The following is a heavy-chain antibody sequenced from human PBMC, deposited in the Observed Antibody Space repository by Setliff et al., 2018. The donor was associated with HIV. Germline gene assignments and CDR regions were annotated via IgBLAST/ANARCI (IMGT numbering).Heavy chain of an antibody. J-gene: IGHJ4*02. CDR2: IIPILGIA. V-gene: IGHV1-69*10. Sequence: SVKVSCKASGGTFSSYAISWVRQAPGQGLEWMGGIIPILGIANYAQKFQGRVTITTDTSTSTAYMELRSLRSDDTAVYYCARGVPLLPPRNWGQGALVTVS. CDR3: ARGVPLLPPRN. D-gene: IGHD1-26*01. CDR1: GGTFSSYA.